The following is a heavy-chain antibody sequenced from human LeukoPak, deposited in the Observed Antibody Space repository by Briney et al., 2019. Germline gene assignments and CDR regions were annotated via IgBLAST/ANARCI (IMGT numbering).Heavy chain of an antibody. CDR2: IKQDGSER. V-gene: IGHV3-7*04. Sequence: PGGSLRLSCAASGFTFSNYWMTWVRQAPGKGLEGVANIKQDGSERDYVDSVKGRFTISRDDAKNSLYLQMNSPRAEDTAVYYCARGITMANWGQGTLVTVSS. CDR1: GFTFSNYW. D-gene: IGHD3-10*01. CDR3: ARGITMAN. J-gene: IGHJ4*02.